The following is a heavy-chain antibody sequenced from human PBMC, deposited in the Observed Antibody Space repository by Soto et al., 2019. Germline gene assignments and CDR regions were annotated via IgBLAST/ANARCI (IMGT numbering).Heavy chain of an antibody. CDR1: GYTFTSYD. Sequence: ASVKVSCKASGYTFTSYDINWVRQATGQGLEWMGWMNPNSGNTGYAQKFQGRVTMTRNTSISTAYMELSSLRSEDTAVYYFAREGPYSSSWFYYYYYYMDVWGKGTTVTVSS. D-gene: IGHD6-13*01. CDR3: AREGPYSSSWFYYYYYYMDV. V-gene: IGHV1-8*01. CDR2: MNPNSGNT. J-gene: IGHJ6*03.